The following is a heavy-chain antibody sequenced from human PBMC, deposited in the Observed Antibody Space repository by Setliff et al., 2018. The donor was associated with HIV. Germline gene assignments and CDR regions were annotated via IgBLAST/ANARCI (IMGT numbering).Heavy chain of an antibody. J-gene: IGHJ6*02. Sequence: ASVKVSCKASGYSFINYGISWVRQAPGQGPEWMGWISAYTGHTNYAQNFLGRVTMTIDTSTSRAYMELRSLRSDDTAVYFCARLGSGWSDSYYYAMDIWGQGTTVTVSS. D-gene: IGHD6-19*01. CDR1: GYSFINYG. CDR3: ARLGSGWSDSYYYAMDI. CDR2: ISAYTGHT. V-gene: IGHV1-18*01.